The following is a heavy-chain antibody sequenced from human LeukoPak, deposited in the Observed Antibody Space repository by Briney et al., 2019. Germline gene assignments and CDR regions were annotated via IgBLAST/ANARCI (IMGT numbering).Heavy chain of an antibody. CDR2: INHSGST. D-gene: IGHD2-15*01. Sequence: SETLSLTCTVSGGSISSYYWSWIRQPPGKGLEWIGEINHSGSTNYNPSLKSRVTISVDTSKNQFSLKLSSVTAADTAVYYCARGRQKRYCSGGSCYLNWFDPWGQGTLVTVSS. V-gene: IGHV4-34*01. CDR1: GGSISSYY. CDR3: ARGRQKRYCSGGSCYLNWFDP. J-gene: IGHJ5*02.